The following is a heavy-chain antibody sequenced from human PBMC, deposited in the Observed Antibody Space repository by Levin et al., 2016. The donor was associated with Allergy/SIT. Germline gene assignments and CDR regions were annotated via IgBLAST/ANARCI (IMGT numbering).Heavy chain of an antibody. CDR2: ISHSGRT. CDR1: GGSLSGYY. CDR3: ARSAAATGIAFYYYYLDV. Sequence: SETLSLTCAVYGGSLSGYYWNWIRQAPGKGLEWIGEISHSGRTIYNPSLKSRVTISVDTSKNHFSLNLSSVTAADTAVYYCARSAAATGIAFYYYYLDVWGKGTTVTVSS. J-gene: IGHJ6*03. D-gene: IGHD6-13*01. V-gene: IGHV4-34*01.